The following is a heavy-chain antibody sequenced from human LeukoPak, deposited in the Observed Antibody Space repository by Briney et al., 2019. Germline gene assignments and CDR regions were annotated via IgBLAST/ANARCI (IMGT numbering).Heavy chain of an antibody. D-gene: IGHD3-16*01. CDR1: GGTFSSYA. V-gene: IGHV1-69*06. CDR3: AREGGSDAFDF. Sequence: SVKVSCKASGGTFSSYAISWVRQAPGQGLEWMGGIIPIFGTANYAQKFRGTITITADKSTNIAYMELSSLRSDDTAVYYCAREGGSDAFDFWGQGTMVTVST. CDR2: IIPIFGTA. J-gene: IGHJ3*01.